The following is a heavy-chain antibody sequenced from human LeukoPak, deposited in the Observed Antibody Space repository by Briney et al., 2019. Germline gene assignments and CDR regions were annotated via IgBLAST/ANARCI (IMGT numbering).Heavy chain of an antibody. CDR3: AREPRGHQTQYYYDTSGHNWFDP. CDR2: IYTSGST. CDR1: GGSISSATYY. Sequence: PSQTLSLTCTVSGGSISSATYYWNWIRQPAGKGLEWIGRIYTSGSTNYNPSLKSRVTISVDTSKNQFSLKLSSVTAADTAVYYCAREPRGHQTQYYYDTSGHNWFDPWGQGTLVTVSS. D-gene: IGHD3-22*01. V-gene: IGHV4-61*02. J-gene: IGHJ5*02.